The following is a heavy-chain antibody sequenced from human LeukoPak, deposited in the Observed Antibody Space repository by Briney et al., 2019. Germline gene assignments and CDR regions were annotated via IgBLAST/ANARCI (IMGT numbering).Heavy chain of an antibody. J-gene: IGHJ4*02. V-gene: IGHV5-51*01. D-gene: IGHD3-22*01. CDR3: ARFKVDDCRSSSCFSRGFDS. CDR1: GYSFTSYW. CDR2: IYPGDSDT. Sequence: GESLKICCKGSGYSFTSYWLGWVRQMPGKGLEWMGIIYPGDSDTRYSPSFQGQVTISVDKFINTAYLHWSSLKASDTAIYYCARFKVDDCRSSSCFSRGFDSWGQGTLVTVSS.